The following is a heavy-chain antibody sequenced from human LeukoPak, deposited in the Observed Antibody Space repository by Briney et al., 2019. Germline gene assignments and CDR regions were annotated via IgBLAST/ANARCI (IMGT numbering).Heavy chain of an antibody. Sequence: HPGRSLRLSCAASGFTSDDYAMQWVRQAPGKGLEWVSGISWNGGSIAYADSVKGRFTISRDNAKNSLYLQMNTLRAEDTALYYCAKAAGAHSSSWGYFDYWGQGTLVTVSS. D-gene: IGHD6-13*01. CDR3: AKAAGAHSSSWGYFDY. CDR1: GFTSDDYA. CDR2: ISWNGGSI. J-gene: IGHJ4*02. V-gene: IGHV3-9*02.